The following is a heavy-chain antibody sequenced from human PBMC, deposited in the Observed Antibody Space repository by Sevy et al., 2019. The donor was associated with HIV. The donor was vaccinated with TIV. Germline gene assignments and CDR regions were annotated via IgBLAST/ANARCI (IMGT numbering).Heavy chain of an antibody. CDR1: GFTFSSYG. V-gene: IGHV3-33*01. D-gene: IGHD6-19*01. CDR3: ARSKDVAANFDY. J-gene: IGHJ4*02. Sequence: GESLKISCAASGFTFSSYGMHWVRQAPGKGLEWVAVIWYDGSNKYYADSVKGRFTISRDNSKNTLYLQMNSLRAEDTAVYYCARSKDVAANFDYWGQGTLVTVSS. CDR2: IWYDGSNK.